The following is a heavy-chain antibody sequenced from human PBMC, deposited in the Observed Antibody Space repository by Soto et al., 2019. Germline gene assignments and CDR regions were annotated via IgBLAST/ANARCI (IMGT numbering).Heavy chain of an antibody. J-gene: IGHJ4*02. CDR3: ARDCANGVCYPDY. Sequence: QVQLVQSGAEVKKPGASVKVSCMVSGYPSTSHGICWVRQAPGQGLEWMGWISGYTGNTNYAQKFQDRVTMTTDTSTGTAYMELRSLRSGDTAVYYCARDCANGVCYPDYWGQGTLVTVSS. D-gene: IGHD2-8*01. CDR1: GYPSTSHG. V-gene: IGHV1-18*04. CDR2: ISGYTGNT.